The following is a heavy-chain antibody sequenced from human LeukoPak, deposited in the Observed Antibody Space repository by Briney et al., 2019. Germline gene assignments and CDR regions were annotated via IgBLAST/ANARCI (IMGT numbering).Heavy chain of an antibody. D-gene: IGHD3-22*01. V-gene: IGHV4-39*01. Sequence: PSETLSLTCTVSGGSISGSSYYWGWIRQPPGKGLEWIGSIYYSGSTYYNPSLKSRVTISVDTSKNQFSLKLSSVTAADTAVYYCARDYYYDSSGYSTYYFDYWGQGTLVTVSS. J-gene: IGHJ4*02. CDR2: IYYSGST. CDR3: ARDYYYDSSGYSTYYFDY. CDR1: GGSISGSSYY.